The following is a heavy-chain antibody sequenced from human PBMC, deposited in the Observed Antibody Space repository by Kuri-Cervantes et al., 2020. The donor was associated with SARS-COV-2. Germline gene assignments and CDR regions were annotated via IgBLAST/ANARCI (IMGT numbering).Heavy chain of an antibody. J-gene: IGHJ4*02. CDR3: ARGSTGLGALDF. D-gene: IGHD4-17*01. Sequence: GSLRLSCAVYGGSFSGYYWNWLRQPPGKGLEWIGEINHSGRSNYNPSLKSRVTISVDTSKNQFSLKLSSVTAADTAVYYCARGSTGLGALDFWGQGTLVTVSS. CDR1: GGSFSGYY. V-gene: IGHV4-34*01. CDR2: INHSGRS.